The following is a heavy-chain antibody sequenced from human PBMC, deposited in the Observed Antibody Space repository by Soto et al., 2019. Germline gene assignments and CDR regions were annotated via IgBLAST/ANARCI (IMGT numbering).Heavy chain of an antibody. CDR1: GGSIGSYY. CDR3: ARDPAP. J-gene: IGHJ5*02. Sequence: PSETLSLTCTVSGGSIGSYYWSWIRQPPGKGLEWIGFIYYSGSTTYNPALKSRVTISVDTSKNQFSLKLRSVTAADTAVYYCARDPAPWGQGALVTVSS. CDR2: IYYSGST. V-gene: IGHV4-59*12.